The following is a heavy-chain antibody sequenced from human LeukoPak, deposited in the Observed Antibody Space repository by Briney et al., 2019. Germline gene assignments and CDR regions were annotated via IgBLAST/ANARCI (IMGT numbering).Heavy chain of an antibody. J-gene: IGHJ4*02. CDR1: GYTFTGYY. D-gene: IGHD2-2*01. CDR3: ARVEVVPAAKFDY. CDR2: INPNSGGT. V-gene: IGHV1-2*02. Sequence: ASVKVSCKASGYTFTGYYMHWVRQAPGQGLVWMGWINPNSGGTNYAQKFQGRVTMTRDTSISTAYMELSRLRSDDTAVYYCARVEVVPAAKFDYWGQGTLVTVSS.